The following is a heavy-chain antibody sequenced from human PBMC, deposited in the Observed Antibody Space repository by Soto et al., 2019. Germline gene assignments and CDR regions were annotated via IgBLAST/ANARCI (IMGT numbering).Heavy chain of an antibody. J-gene: IGHJ5*02. V-gene: IGHV4-4*07. D-gene: IGHD4-17*01. CDR2: VYATGTS. CDR1: GGSMSKFY. CDR3: VRDGSKTLRDCFDP. Sequence: SETLSLTCSVSGGSMSKFYWSWIRKTAGKGLEWMGRVYATGTSDYNPSLRSRIAMSVDISKKTFSLRLRSVTAADTGVYYCVRDGSKTLRDCFDPWGQGILVTDSS.